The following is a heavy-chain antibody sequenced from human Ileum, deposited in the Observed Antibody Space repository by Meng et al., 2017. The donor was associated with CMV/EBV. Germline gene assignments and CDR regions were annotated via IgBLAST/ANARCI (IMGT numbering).Heavy chain of an antibody. CDR3: ARSLYYSSYYFDY. V-gene: IGHV2-5*02. D-gene: IGHD3-16*01. J-gene: IGHJ4*02. CDR2: IYWDEDK. Sequence: TPLKESDPTLVKPTQTLTLTCTFSGFSFSTRGVGVGWIRQPPGKALEWLALIYWDEDKGYSPSLKRRLTITKDTSKNQVVLTMTNVDPVDTATYFCARSLYYSSYYFDYWGQGTLVTVSS. CDR1: GFSFSTRGVG.